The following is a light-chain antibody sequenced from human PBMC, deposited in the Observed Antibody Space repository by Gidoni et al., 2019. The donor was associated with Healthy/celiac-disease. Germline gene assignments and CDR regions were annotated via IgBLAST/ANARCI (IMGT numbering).Light chain of an antibody. CDR2: AAP. V-gene: IGKV1-39*01. CDR3: QQSYSTPPLT. CDR1: QSISSY. Sequence: DIQMTQSPSSLSASVGDRVTITCRASQSISSYLNWYQQKPGKAPKLLIYAAPSLQSGVPSRFSGSGSGTDFTLTISSLQPEDFATYYCQQSYSTPPLTFXGXTKVEIK. J-gene: IGKJ4*01.